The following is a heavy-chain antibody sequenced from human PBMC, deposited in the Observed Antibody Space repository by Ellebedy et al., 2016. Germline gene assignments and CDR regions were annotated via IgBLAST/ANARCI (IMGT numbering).Heavy chain of an antibody. V-gene: IGHV3-23*01. D-gene: IGHD6-6*01. J-gene: IGHJ4*02. CDR2: ISGDGGST. Sequence: GESLKISXATSGFTFRNFFMSWVRQTPGKGLEWVATISGDGGSTNFADSVKGRFTISRDNSKNTLYLQMNSLRAEDTAVYYCASDSSSSGFYYWGQGTLVTVSS. CDR1: GFTFRNFF. CDR3: ASDSSSSGFYY.